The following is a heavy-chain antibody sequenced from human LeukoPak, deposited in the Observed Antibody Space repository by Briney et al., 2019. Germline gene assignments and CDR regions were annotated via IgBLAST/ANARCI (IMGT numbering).Heavy chain of an antibody. CDR1: GFTFSSYA. Sequence: GGSLRLSCAASGFTFSSYAMHWVRQAPGKGLEWVAVISYDGSNKYYADSVKGRFTISRDNSKNTLYLQMNSLRAEDTAVYYCARTRARAGPGVLDYWGQGTLVTVSS. D-gene: IGHD3-10*01. J-gene: IGHJ4*02. CDR3: ARTRARAGPGVLDY. V-gene: IGHV3-30-3*01. CDR2: ISYDGSNK.